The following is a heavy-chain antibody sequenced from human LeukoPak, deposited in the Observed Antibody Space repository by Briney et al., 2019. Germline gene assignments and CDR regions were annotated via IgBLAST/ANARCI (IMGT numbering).Heavy chain of an antibody. D-gene: IGHD3-3*01. CDR2: IYTNGST. J-gene: IGHJ4*01. CDR1: GFIFNKYW. CDR3: ARLLGSFGVIIGLDY. V-gene: IGHV4-59*01. Sequence: GSLRLSCTASGFIFNKYWMSWIRQPPGKRLEWIGSIYTNGSTHYNPSLKSRVSISVGSKNQFHLKVRSVTATDTAMYYCARLLGSFGVIIGLDYWGHGTFVTVSS.